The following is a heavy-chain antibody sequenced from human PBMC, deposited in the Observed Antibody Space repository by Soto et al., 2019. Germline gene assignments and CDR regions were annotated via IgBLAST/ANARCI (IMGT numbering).Heavy chain of an antibody. CDR3: ARGVLSASGTCY. CDR1: GFTFSSYT. V-gene: IGHV3-21*01. D-gene: IGHD2-15*01. Sequence: PGGSLRLSCAASGFTFSSYTINWVRQAPWKGLEWVSSISSGSSYIYYADSMKGRFTISRDNAKKSLYLQMNSLRAEDTAVYYCARGVLSASGTCYLGRGTLFTLCS. J-gene: IGHJ4*02. CDR2: ISSGSSYI.